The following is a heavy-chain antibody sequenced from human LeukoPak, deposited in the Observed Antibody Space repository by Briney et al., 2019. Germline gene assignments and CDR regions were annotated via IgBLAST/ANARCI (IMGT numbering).Heavy chain of an antibody. D-gene: IGHD3-9*01. J-gene: IGHJ4*02. Sequence: GGSLRLSCAASRFIFSTFSMNWVRQAPGQGLEWVSYISGSSDTIHYADSVKGRFTISRDNAKNSLYLQMNSLRAEDTALYYCAKDRRSRYFDWLEYWGQGTLVTVSS. CDR3: AKDRRSRYFDWLEY. V-gene: IGHV3-48*04. CDR1: RFIFSTFS. CDR2: ISGSSDTI.